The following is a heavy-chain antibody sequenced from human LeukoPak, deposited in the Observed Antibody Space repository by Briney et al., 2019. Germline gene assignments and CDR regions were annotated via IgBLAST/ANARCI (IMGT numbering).Heavy chain of an antibody. V-gene: IGHV3-23*01. J-gene: IGHJ6*02. Sequence: GGSLRLSCAASGFTFSSYVFAWVRQAPGKGLEWVSGIGASGGSTLYADSVKGRFTISRDNSKNTLYLQMNSLRAEDTAVYYCAKDSSKNYYYGMDVWGQGTTVTVSS. CDR3: AKDSSKNYYYGMDV. CDR1: GFTFSSYV. CDR2: IGASGGST.